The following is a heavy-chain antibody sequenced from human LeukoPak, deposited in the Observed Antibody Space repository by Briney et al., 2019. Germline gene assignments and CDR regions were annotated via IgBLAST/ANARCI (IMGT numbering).Heavy chain of an antibody. CDR3: ARSYDFWSGCYHMDV. J-gene: IGHJ6*02. CDR1: GFTFSDYY. D-gene: IGHD3-3*01. V-gene: IGHV3-11*01. Sequence: GGSLRLSCAASGFTFSDYYMSWIRQAPGKGLEWVSYISSSGSTIYYADSVKGRFTISRDNAKNSLYLQMNSLRAEDTAVYYCARSYDFWSGCYHMDVWGQGTTVTVSS. CDR2: ISSSGSTI.